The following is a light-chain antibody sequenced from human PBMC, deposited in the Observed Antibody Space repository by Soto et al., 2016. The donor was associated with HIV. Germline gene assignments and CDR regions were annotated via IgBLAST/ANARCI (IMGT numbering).Light chain of an antibody. Sequence: DIVMTQSPLSLPVTPGESASISCRSSQSLLHSNGYNYLDWYLQKPGQSPQLLIYLGSNRASGVPDRFSGSGAGTDFTLKISRVEAEDVGVYYCMQALQTRSTFGQGTRLEIK. J-gene: IGKJ5*01. V-gene: IGKV2-28*01. CDR1: QSLLHSNGYNY. CDR3: MQALQTRST. CDR2: LGS.